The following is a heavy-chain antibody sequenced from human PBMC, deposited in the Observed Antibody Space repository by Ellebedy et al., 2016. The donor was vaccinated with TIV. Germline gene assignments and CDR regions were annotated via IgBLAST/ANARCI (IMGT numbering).Heavy chain of an antibody. J-gene: IGHJ6*02. CDR3: ARANTAMVRRNHMDV. V-gene: IGHV3-33*01. CDR1: GLTFSSYG. D-gene: IGHD5-18*01. CDR2: IWYDGSNK. Sequence: PGGSLRLSCAASGLTFSSYGMHWVRQAPGKGLEWVAVIWYDGSNKYYADSVKGRFTISRDNSKNTLYLQMNSLRAEDTAVFYCARANTAMVRRNHMDVWGQGTTVTVSS.